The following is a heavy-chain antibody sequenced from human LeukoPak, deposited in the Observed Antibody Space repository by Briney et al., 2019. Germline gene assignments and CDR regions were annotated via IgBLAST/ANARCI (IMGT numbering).Heavy chain of an antibody. J-gene: IGHJ5*02. D-gene: IGHD3-22*01. CDR3: ARDRRYFDSSGFYSWFDP. Sequence: SETLSLTCTVSGGSISGYYWSWVRQPAGKGLEWIGRIYTTGYSNYNPSLQSRVTMPVDTSKNQFSLRLTSVTAADTAVYYCARDRRYFDSSGFYSWFDPWGQGTLVTVSS. CDR2: IYTTGYS. V-gene: IGHV4-4*07. CDR1: GGSISGYY.